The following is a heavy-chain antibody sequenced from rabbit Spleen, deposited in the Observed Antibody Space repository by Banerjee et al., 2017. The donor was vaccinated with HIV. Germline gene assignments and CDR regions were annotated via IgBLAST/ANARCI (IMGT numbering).Heavy chain of an antibody. Sequence: QLTETGGGLVQPGGSLTLSCKASGIDFTKYYITWVRQAPGKGLEWIGIIYAAKGSTDYASWVNGRFTISSHNAQNTLYLQLNSLTVADTATYFCVRGASSSGYYSLWGPGTLVTVS. CDR3: VRGASSSGYYSL. CDR1: GIDFTKYY. D-gene: IGHD1-1*01. CDR2: IYAAKGST. J-gene: IGHJ4*01. V-gene: IGHV1S7*01.